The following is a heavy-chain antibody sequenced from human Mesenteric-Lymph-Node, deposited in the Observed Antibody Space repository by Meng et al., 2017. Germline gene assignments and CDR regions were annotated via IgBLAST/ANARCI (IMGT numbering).Heavy chain of an antibody. D-gene: IGHD6-19*01. CDR2: SRDKTRGYST. Sequence: GESLKISCAASGFTFSDHYMDWVRQAPGKGLEWVARSRDKTRGYSTEYAASVKGRFTISRDDSKNSLYLQINSLKTEDTAVYYCTRGLKAGAGYYFDSWGQGTLVTVSS. CDR1: GFTFSDHY. V-gene: IGHV3-72*01. J-gene: IGHJ4*02. CDR3: TRGLKAGAGYYFDS.